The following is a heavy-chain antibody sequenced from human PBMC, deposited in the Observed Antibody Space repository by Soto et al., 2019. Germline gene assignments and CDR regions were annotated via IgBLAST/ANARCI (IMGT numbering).Heavy chain of an antibody. J-gene: IGHJ6*02. CDR3: AVGGVVVPAAMRWYYGMDV. Sequence: PGGSLRLSCAASGFTFSSYAMSWVRQAPGKGLEWVSAISGSGGSTYYADSVKGRFTISRDNSKNTLYLQMNSLRAEDTAVYYCAVGGVVVPAAMRWYYGMDVWGQGTTVTVSS. CDR1: GFTFSSYA. V-gene: IGHV3-23*01. CDR2: ISGSGGST. D-gene: IGHD2-2*01.